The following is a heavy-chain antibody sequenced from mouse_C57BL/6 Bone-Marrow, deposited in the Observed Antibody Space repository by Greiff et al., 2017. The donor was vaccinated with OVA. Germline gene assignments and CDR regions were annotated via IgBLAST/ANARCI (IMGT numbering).Heavy chain of an antibody. Sequence: EVNLVESGEGLVKPGGSLKLSCAASGFTFSSYAMSWVRQTPEKRLEWVAYISSGGDYIYYADTVKGRFTISRDNARNTLYLQMSSLKSEDTAMYYCTRRLTGPWYFDVWGTGTTVTVSS. J-gene: IGHJ1*03. CDR2: ISSGGDYI. D-gene: IGHD4-1*01. V-gene: IGHV5S21*01. CDR3: TRRLTGPWYFDV. CDR1: GFTFSSYA.